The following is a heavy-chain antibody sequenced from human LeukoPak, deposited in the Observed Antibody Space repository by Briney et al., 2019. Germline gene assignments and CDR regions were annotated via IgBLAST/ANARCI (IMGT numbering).Heavy chain of an antibody. D-gene: IGHD3-22*01. CDR1: GGSFSGYY. V-gene: IGHV4-34*01. J-gene: IGHJ3*02. CDR2: INHSGST. Sequence: SDTLSLTCAVYGGSFSGYYWSWIRQPPGKGLEWIGEINHSGSTNYNPSLKSRVTISVDTSKNQFSLKLSSVTAADTAVYYCARAAGTYYYDSSGSPDAFDIWGQGTMVTVSS. CDR3: ARAAGTYYYDSSGSPDAFDI.